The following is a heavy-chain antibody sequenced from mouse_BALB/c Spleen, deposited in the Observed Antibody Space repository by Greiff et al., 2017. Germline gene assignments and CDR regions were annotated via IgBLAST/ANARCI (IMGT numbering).Heavy chain of an antibody. J-gene: IGHJ4*01. V-gene: IGHV14-4*02. Sequence: VQLQQSGAELVRSGASVKLSCTASGFNIKDYYMHWVKQRPEQGLEWIGWIDPENGDTEYAPKFQGKATMTADTSSNTAYLQLSSLTSEDTAVYYCNAGTDVILGAMDYWGQGTSVTVSS. D-gene: IGHD3-3*01. CDR2: IDPENGDT. CDR1: GFNIKDYY. CDR3: NAGTDVILGAMDY.